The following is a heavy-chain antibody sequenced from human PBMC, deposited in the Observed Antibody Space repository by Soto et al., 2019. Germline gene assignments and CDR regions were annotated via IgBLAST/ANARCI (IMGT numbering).Heavy chain of an antibody. V-gene: IGHV3-7*01. J-gene: IGHJ3*02. CDR3: TRDVTPFENDNAYDAFDI. CDR2: INEDGTRK. D-gene: IGHD2-21*02. CDR1: GFTFNTYW. Sequence: EVQVVESGGGLVQPGGSLRLSCAASGFTFNTYWMTWVRKAPGKGLEWEANINEDGTRKKYMDSVEGRFTIYRDKGKSSLPLQMTSLRPEDTSVYYCTRDVTPFENDNAYDAFDICGQGTLVSVSS.